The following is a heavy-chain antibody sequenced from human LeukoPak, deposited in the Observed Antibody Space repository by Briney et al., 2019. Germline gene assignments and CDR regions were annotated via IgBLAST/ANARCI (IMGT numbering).Heavy chain of an antibody. J-gene: IGHJ4*02. CDR1: GGTFSSYT. Sequence: SVKVSCKASGGTFSSYTISWVRQAPGQGLEWMGRIIPILGIANYAQKFQGRVTITADKSTSTAYMELSSLRSEDTAVYYCARDRGRRYYDSSGYQPFDYWGQGTLVTVSS. D-gene: IGHD3-22*01. CDR2: IIPILGIA. CDR3: ARDRGRRYYDSSGYQPFDY. V-gene: IGHV1-69*04.